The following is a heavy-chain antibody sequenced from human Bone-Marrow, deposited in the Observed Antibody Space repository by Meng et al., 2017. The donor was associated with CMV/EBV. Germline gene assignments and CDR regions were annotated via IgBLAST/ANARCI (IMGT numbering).Heavy chain of an antibody. Sequence: GESLKISCAASGFTFSSYGMHWVRQAPGKGLEWVAFIRYDGSNKYYADSVKGRFTISRDNAKNSLYLQMNSLRAEDTAVYYCARGGEYCSSTSCYRQPIDYWGQGTLVTVSS. CDR1: GFTFSSYG. CDR2: IRYDGSNK. CDR3: ARGGEYCSSTSCYRQPIDY. J-gene: IGHJ4*02. D-gene: IGHD2-2*01. V-gene: IGHV3-30*02.